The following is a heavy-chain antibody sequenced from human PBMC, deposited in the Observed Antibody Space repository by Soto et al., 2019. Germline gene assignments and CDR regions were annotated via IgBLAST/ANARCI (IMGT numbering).Heavy chain of an antibody. CDR3: ARDLADASASSGGSCYYYYGLDV. Sequence: GASVKVSCKASGYTFTGYYMHWVRQAPGQGLEWMGWINPNSGGTNYAQKFQGWVTMTRDTSISTAYMELSRLRSDDTAVYYCARDLADASASSGGSCYYYYGLDVWG. D-gene: IGHD2-15*01. CDR2: INPNSGGT. CDR1: GYTFTGYY. J-gene: IGHJ6*02. V-gene: IGHV1-2*04.